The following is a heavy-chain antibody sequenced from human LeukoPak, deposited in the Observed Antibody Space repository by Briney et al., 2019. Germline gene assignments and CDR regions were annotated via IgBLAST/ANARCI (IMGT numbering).Heavy chain of an antibody. D-gene: IGHD1-26*01. Sequence: TGGVLRLSCTASGFTFGDYAMSWVRQAPGKGLEWVGSIKNKAYGGTAEYAASVKDRFTISRDDSKSIAYLQMNSLKTEDTAVYYCTRDVYKVVGATTILWGQGTLVTVSS. CDR3: TRDVYKVVGATTIL. CDR2: IKNKAYGGTA. V-gene: IGHV3-49*04. J-gene: IGHJ4*02. CDR1: GFTFGDYA.